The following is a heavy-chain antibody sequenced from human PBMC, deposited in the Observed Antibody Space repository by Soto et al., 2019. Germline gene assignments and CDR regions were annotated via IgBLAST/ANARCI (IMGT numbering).Heavy chain of an antibody. D-gene: IGHD1-1*01. V-gene: IGHV4-39*01. Sequence: QLLASGPGLVKPSETLSLTCTVSGGSISSSPYYWGWIRQPPGKGLEWIGNIYYNGNTFYNPSLKSRVTISIDTSKNQFSLKLSSVTAADTAVYYCARHGPLSNNWNQLDYWGQGTLVTVSS. CDR1: GGSISSSPYY. CDR3: ARHGPLSNNWNQLDY. J-gene: IGHJ4*02. CDR2: IYYNGNT.